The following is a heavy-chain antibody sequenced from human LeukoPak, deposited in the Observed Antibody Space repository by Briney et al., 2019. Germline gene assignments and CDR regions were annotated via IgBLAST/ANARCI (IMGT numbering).Heavy chain of an antibody. CDR3: AREGCSGTNCLYYFYYMDV. J-gene: IGHJ6*03. CDR1: GGSISSHY. D-gene: IGHD2-2*01. CDR2: ISHGGTA. Sequence: PSETLSLTCTVSGGSISSHYWSWIRQPPGKGLEWIGSISHGGTAYYKPSLKSRVTISVDTSNNQFSLKLSSVTAADTAVYYCAREGCSGTNCLYYFYYMDVWGKGTTVTVSS. V-gene: IGHV4-39*07.